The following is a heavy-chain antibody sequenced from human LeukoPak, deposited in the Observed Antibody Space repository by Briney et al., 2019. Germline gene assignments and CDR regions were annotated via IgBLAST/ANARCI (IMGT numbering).Heavy chain of an antibody. CDR1: GFTFDDYA. CDR3: AKGSDNYYDSSGYPDY. V-gene: IGHV3-9*01. CDR2: ISWNSGSI. J-gene: IGHJ4*02. D-gene: IGHD3-22*01. Sequence: PGGSLRLSCAASGFTFDDYAMHWVRQAPGKGLEWVSGISWNSGSIGYADSVKGRFTISRDNAKNSLYLQMNSLRAEDTALYYCAKGSDNYYDSSGYPDYWGQGTLVTVSS.